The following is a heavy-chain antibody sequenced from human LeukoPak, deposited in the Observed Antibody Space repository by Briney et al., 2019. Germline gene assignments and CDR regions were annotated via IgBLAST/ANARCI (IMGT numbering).Heavy chain of an antibody. V-gene: IGHV4-34*01. CDR2: INHSGST. CDR1: GGSFSGYY. Sequence: SETLSLTCAVYGGSFSGYYWSWIRQPPGKGLEWIGEINHSGSTNYSPSLKSRVTISVDTSKNQFSLKLNSVTAADTAVYYCARAQGAVAIDYWGQGTLVTVSS. CDR3: ARAQGAVAIDY. J-gene: IGHJ4*02. D-gene: IGHD6-19*01.